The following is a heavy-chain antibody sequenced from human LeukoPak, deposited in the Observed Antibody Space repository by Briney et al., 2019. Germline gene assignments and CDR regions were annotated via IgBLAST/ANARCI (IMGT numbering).Heavy chain of an antibody. V-gene: IGHV3-7*03. Sequence: GGSLRLSCAGSGFTFSSFWMSWVRQAPGKGLEWVANIKEDGSEKYYVDSVKGRFTISRDNAKNSLYLQMNSLRADDTAVYYCAREYYGGRGARVTVSS. J-gene: IGHJ4*02. CDR1: GFTFSSFW. CDR3: AREYY. CDR2: IKEDGSEK.